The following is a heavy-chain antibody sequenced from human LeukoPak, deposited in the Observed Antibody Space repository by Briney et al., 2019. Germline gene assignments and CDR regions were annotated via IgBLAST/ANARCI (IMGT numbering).Heavy chain of an antibody. CDR2: IYDSGAT. V-gene: IGHV4-4*02. CDR1: GGSISSSSSIC. J-gene: IGHJ4*02. D-gene: IGHD4-23*01. CDR3: ARNGGNSDYDC. Sequence: PSETLSLTCAVSGGSISSSSSICWTWVRQPPGKGLEWIGEIYDSGATNYNPSLKSRVTMLLDKSKNQFSLKLNSVTAADTAVYYCARNGGNSDYDCWGQGTLVTVSA.